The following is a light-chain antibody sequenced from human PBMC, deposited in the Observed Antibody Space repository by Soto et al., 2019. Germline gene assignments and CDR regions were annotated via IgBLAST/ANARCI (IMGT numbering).Light chain of an antibody. CDR2: GAS. CDR3: QQCNHWPPYT. Sequence: EIVMTQSAATLSVSLGERATLSCRASQSVSNNLAWYQQKPGQAPRLLIYGASTRATGIPARFSGSWSGTEFTLTISSLQSEDFAVYYCQQCNHWPPYTFGKGTKVDIK. J-gene: IGKJ2*01. V-gene: IGKV3-15*01. CDR1: QSVSNN.